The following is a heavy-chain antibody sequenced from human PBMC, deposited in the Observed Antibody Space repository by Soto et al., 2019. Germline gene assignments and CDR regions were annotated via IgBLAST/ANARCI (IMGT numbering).Heavy chain of an antibody. J-gene: IGHJ4*02. CDR1: GFTFSDYY. CDR2: ISGRSSAT. V-gene: IGHV3-11*01. Sequence: SLRLSCAASGFTFSDYYMSWIRQAPGKGLEWVSYISGRSSATYYADSVKGRFTISRDNAKNSVSLEMNSLRPEDTAVYYCARDPGRWDTDYWGQGILVTVSS. D-gene: IGHD1-26*01. CDR3: ARDPGRWDTDY.